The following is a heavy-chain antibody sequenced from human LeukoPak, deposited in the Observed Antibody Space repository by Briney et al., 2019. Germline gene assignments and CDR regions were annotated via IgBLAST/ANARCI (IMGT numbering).Heavy chain of an antibody. CDR3: AILPATDTYYYDRSGYYRPGVH. D-gene: IGHD3-22*01. CDR1: GGAISRSHYY. Sequence: PSETLSLTCTVSGGAISRSHYYWGWMRQPPGKGLEWIGSIYYSGSTYYDPSLKSRVTIPVDTSKNQFSLKLSSVTAADTAVYYCAILPATDTYYYDRSGYYRPGVHWGQGTLVTVSS. J-gene: IGHJ4*02. CDR2: IYYSGST. V-gene: IGHV4-39*07.